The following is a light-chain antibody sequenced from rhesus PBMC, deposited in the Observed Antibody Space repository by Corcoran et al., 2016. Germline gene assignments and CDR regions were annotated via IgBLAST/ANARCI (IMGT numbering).Light chain of an antibody. Sequence: ETVVTQSPATLSLSPGERATLSCRASQSVGSNLAWYQQKPGQAPKLPIYDASSRATGIPDRFRGSGSGTEFTLTISSLEPEDVGVYYCQQYNNWNSFGQGTKVGIK. CDR2: DAS. CDR1: QSVGSN. V-gene: IGKV3-42*02. J-gene: IGKJ2*01. CDR3: QQYNNWNS.